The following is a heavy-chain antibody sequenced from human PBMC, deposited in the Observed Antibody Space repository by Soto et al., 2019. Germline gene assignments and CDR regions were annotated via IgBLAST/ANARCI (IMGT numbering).Heavy chain of an antibody. J-gene: IGHJ5*02. CDR1: GFTFSSSA. V-gene: IGHV3-30-3*01. Sequence: HPGGSLRLSCAASGFTFSSSAIHWVRQAPGRGLEWVAFISNDGNNKFYADSVKGRFTISRDISENTLFLQMNSLKADDTAFYYCARGGAIAWGQGTLVTVSS. CDR2: ISNDGNNK. CDR3: ARGGAIA. D-gene: IGHD2-21*01.